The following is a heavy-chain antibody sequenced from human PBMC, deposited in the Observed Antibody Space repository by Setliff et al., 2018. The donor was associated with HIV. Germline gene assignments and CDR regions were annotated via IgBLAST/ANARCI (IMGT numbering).Heavy chain of an antibody. J-gene: IGHJ4*02. CDR1: GISFSSYP. CDR2: FIPILGKV. Sequence: SVKVSCKTSGISFSSYPISWVRQAPGQGLEWMGVFIPILGKVHYAQKFQGRVTITADESTSTAYMGLSSLKSEDTAVYYCARGGAVELWFRYFDFWGQGTLVTVSS. CDR3: ARGGAVELWFRYFDF. V-gene: IGHV1-69*10. D-gene: IGHD3-16*02.